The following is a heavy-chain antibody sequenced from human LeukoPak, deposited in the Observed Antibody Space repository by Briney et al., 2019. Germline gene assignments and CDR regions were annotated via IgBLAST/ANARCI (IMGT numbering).Heavy chain of an antibody. CDR1: GFDFANYA. Sequence: GGTLRLSCTGPGFDFANYAMSWVRQAPGKGLEWISSISGSGFDTYLADSVKGRFTISRDNSRNTLYPHMNSLRADDTAMYYCGRGGLPDIVVVVAAPLAYWGQGTQVTVSS. V-gene: IGHV3-23*01. D-gene: IGHD2-15*01. CDR3: GRGGLPDIVVVVAAPLAY. J-gene: IGHJ4*02. CDR2: ISGSGFDT.